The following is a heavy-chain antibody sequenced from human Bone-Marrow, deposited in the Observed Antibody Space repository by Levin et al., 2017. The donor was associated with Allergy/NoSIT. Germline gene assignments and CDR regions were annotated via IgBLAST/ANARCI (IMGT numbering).Heavy chain of an antibody. CDR2: IIPLFGRA. Sequence: KISCTTSGGTFSTYAISWVRQAPGQGLEWMGGIIPLFGRANYAQKFQGRVTITADESTNTTYMALSSLRSDDTAVYYSARGPTYLYIDYWGQGTLVIVSS. CDR3: ARGPTYLYIDY. CDR1: GGTFSTYA. J-gene: IGHJ4*02. V-gene: IGHV1-69*01.